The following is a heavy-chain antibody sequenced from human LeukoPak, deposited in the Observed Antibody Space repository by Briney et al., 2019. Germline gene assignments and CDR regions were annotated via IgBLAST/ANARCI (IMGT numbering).Heavy chain of an antibody. CDR1: GYTFTSYG. CDR2: ISAYNGNT. V-gene: IGHV1-18*01. J-gene: IGHJ6*02. CDR3: ARDRSGYGMDV. D-gene: IGHD2-15*01. Sequence: ASVKVSCKASGYTFTSYGISWVRQAPGQGLEWMGWISAYNGNTNYAQKLQGRVTMTTDTSPSTAYMELRSLRSDDTAVYYCARDRSGYGMDVWGQGTTVTVSS.